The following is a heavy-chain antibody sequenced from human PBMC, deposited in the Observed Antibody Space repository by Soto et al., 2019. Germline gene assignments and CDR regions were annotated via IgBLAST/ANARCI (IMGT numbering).Heavy chain of an antibody. CDR3: AREGGLYYESSGDLNY. Sequence: QVQLVQSGAEVKKPGASVKVSCKASGYTFTNYVMHWVRQAPGQRLEWMGWINAGNGNTKYSQKFQGRVTITRDTSATTVYMELSSLRSEETAVYCCAREGGLYYESSGDLNYWCHGTLVTGSS. CDR2: INAGNGNT. V-gene: IGHV1-3*01. J-gene: IGHJ4*01. D-gene: IGHD3-22*01. CDR1: GYTFTNYV.